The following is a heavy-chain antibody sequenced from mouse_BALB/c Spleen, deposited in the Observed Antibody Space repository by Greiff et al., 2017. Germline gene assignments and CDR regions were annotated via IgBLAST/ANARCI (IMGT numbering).Heavy chain of an antibody. J-gene: IGHJ4*01. CDR2: IDPANGNT. Sequence: EVQRVESGAELVKPGASVKLSCTASGFNIKDTYMHWVKQRPEQGLEWIGRIDPANGNTKYDPKFQGKATITADTSSNTAYLQLSSLTSEDTAVYYCARYYDYDEGVYAMDYWGQGTSVTVSS. V-gene: IGHV14-3*02. CDR3: ARYYDYDEGVYAMDY. D-gene: IGHD2-4*01. CDR1: GFNIKDTY.